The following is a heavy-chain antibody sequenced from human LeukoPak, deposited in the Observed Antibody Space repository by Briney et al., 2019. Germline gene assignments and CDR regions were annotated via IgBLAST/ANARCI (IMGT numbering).Heavy chain of an antibody. V-gene: IGHV4-39*01. Sequence: SETLSLTCSVSGGSISSSSYYWVWIRQPPGKGLEWIGGIFYSGSTYYNPSLKSRATISADTSKNQFSLKLSSVTAADTAVYYCARRSGRTIDYWGQGTLDTVSS. D-gene: IGHD2-15*01. CDR1: GGSISSSSYY. J-gene: IGHJ4*02. CDR2: IFYSGST. CDR3: ARRSGRTIDY.